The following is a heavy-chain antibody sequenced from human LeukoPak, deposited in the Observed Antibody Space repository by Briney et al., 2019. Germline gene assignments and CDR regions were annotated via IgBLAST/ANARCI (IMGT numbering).Heavy chain of an antibody. CDR3: AREGQQLKHFDY. Sequence: ASVKVSCKASGNTFIGYWIHWVRQAPGQGLEWMGAINPRGDATIGAQKFQGRVTTTRDTSTSTVYIELSSLRSEDTAVYYCAREGQQLKHFDYWGQGTLVTVSS. D-gene: IGHD1-1*01. V-gene: IGHV1-46*01. CDR1: GNTFIGYW. CDR2: INPRGDAT. J-gene: IGHJ4*02.